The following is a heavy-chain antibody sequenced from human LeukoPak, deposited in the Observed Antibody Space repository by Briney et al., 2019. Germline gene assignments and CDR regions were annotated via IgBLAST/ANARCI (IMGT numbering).Heavy chain of an antibody. D-gene: IGHD3-10*01. CDR2: ISGSGGST. Sequence: PGGSLRLSCAASGFTFSSYAMSWVRQAPGKGLEWVSAISGSGGSTYYADSVKGRFTISRDNSKNTLYLQMNSLRAEDTAVYHCAKVRRSMVRGVISGLDYWGQGTLVTVSS. J-gene: IGHJ4*02. CDR3: AKVRRSMVRGVISGLDY. V-gene: IGHV3-23*01. CDR1: GFTFSSYA.